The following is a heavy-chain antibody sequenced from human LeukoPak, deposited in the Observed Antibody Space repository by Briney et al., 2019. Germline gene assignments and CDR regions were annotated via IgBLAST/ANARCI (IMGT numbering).Heavy chain of an antibody. Sequence: SETLSLTCTVSGGSISSYYWSWIRQPPGKGLEWIGYIYYSGSTNYNPSLKSRVTISVDTSKNQFSLKLNSVTAADTAVYYCARDRRGLPPHYGMDVWGQGTTVTVSS. V-gene: IGHV4-59*01. CDR2: IYYSGST. CDR1: GGSISSYY. D-gene: IGHD5-18*01. CDR3: ARDRRGLPPHYGMDV. J-gene: IGHJ6*02.